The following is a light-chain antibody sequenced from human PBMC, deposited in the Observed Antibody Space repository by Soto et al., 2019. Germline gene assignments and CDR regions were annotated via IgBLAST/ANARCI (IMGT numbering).Light chain of an antibody. CDR3: QQYGSWT. J-gene: IGKJ1*01. CDR2: GAS. V-gene: IGKV3-20*01. CDR1: QRISTS. Sequence: VVTQSPATLSVSPGESATLSCRASQRISTSLAWYQQRPGQPPRLLIYGASTRATGVPDRFSGSGSGTDFTLTISRLEPEDFAVYYCQQYGSWTFGQGTKVDIK.